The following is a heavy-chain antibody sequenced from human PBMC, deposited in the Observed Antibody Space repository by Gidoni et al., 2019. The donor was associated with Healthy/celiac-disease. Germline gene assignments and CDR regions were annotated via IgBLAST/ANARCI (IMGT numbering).Heavy chain of an antibody. CDR3: AKDLYGDYVGDY. D-gene: IGHD4-17*01. Sequence: EVQLLESGGGLVQPGGSLRLSCAASGFTFSNYAMTWVRQAPGKGLEWFSTISGTDGSTYYADSVKGRFTISRDNSKNTLYLQMNTLRAEDTAVYYCAKDLYGDYVGDYWGQGTLVTVSP. V-gene: IGHV3-23*01. CDR1: GFTFSNYA. CDR2: ISGTDGST. J-gene: IGHJ4*02.